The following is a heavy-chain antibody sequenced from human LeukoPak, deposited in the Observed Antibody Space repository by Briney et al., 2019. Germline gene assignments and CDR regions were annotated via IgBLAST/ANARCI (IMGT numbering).Heavy chain of an antibody. D-gene: IGHD6-6*01. V-gene: IGHV3-21*01. CDR2: ISSSSSYI. CDR1: GFTFSSYW. J-gene: IGHJ3*02. Sequence: GGSLRLSCAASGFTFSSYWMSWVRQAPGKGLEWVSSISSSSSYIHYADSVKGRFTISRDNAKNSLYLQMSSLRAEDTAVYYCARSGSSGYAFDIWGQGTMVTVSS. CDR3: ARSGSSGYAFDI.